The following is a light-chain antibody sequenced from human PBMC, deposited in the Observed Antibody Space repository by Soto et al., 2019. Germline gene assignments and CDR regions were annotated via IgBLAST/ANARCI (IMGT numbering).Light chain of an antibody. CDR1: SSDVGGYGY. Sequence: ALAQPASVSWSPGQSITISCTGTSSDVGGYGYVSWYQQHPGKAPKLMIYDVSNRPSGVSDRFSGSKSGNTASLTISGLQAEDEADYYCSSYTSSSTLVFGTGTKVTVL. J-gene: IGLJ1*01. CDR3: SSYTSSSTLV. V-gene: IGLV2-14*01. CDR2: DVS.